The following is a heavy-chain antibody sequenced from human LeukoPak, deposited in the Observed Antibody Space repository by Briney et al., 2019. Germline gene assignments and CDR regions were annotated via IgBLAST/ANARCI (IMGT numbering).Heavy chain of an antibody. CDR1: GYTFTNYY. J-gene: IGHJ4*02. CDR2: INPSGGST. CDR3: ARSRSAPADGFDY. Sequence: ASVKVSCKASGYTFTNYYVHWVRQAPGQGLEWMGIINPSGGSTTYAQKFQGRVTMTRDTSTSTVYKELSSLRSEDTAVYYCARSRSAPADGFDYWGQGTLVTVSS. D-gene: IGHD2-15*01. V-gene: IGHV1-46*01.